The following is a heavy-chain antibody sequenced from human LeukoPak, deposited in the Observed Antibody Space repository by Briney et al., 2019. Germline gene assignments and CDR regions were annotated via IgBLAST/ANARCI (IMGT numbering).Heavy chain of an antibody. D-gene: IGHD6-13*01. Sequence: GGSLRLSCAASGFTFSSYGMHWVRQAPGKGLEWVAVISYDGSNKYYPDSVKGRFTISRDNSKNTLYLQMNSLRAEDTAVYYCAKDVDAAAGTEPYFQHWGQGTLVTVSS. CDR1: GFTFSSYG. CDR2: ISYDGSNK. J-gene: IGHJ1*01. V-gene: IGHV3-30*18. CDR3: AKDVDAAAGTEPYFQH.